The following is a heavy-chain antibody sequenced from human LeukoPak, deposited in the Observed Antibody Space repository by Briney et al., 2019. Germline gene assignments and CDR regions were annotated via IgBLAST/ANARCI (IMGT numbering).Heavy chain of an antibody. Sequence: ASVKVSCKASGYTFTGYYMHWVRQAPGQGLEWMGWINPNSGGTNYAQKFQGRVTMTRDTSISTAYMELSRLRSDDTAVYYCARESSGYDNAFDIWGQGTTVTVSS. CDR3: ARESSGYDNAFDI. V-gene: IGHV1-2*02. D-gene: IGHD3-22*01. CDR2: INPNSGGT. CDR1: GYTFTGYY. J-gene: IGHJ3*02.